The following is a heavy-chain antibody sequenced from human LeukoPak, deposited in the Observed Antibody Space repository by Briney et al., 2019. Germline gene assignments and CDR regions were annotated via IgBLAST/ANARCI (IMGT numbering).Heavy chain of an antibody. CDR1: GFTFSSYS. J-gene: IGHJ4*02. Sequence: GGSLRLSCAASGFTFSSYSMNWVRQAPGKGLEWVSSISSSSSYIYYADSVKGRFTISRDNAKSSLYLQMNSLRAEDTAVYYCARSPVLRYFYFDYWGQGTLVTVSS. D-gene: IGHD3-9*01. CDR2: ISSSSSYI. V-gene: IGHV3-21*01. CDR3: ARSPVLRYFYFDY.